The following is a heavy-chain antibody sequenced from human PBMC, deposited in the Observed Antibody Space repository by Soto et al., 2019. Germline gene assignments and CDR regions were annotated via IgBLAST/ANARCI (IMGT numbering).Heavy chain of an antibody. J-gene: IGHJ5*02. CDR3: ARGSSTSGSKLPNDP. CDR1: GYTFTDYY. D-gene: IGHD3-10*01. V-gene: IGHV1-2*02. CDR2: IKPNSGGT. Sequence: ASVKVSCKASGYTFTDYYMHWVRQAPGRGLEWMGWIKPNSGGTRYAQNFQGRVTMTCDTSISTAYMELSSLRSDDTAVFYCARGSSTSGSKLPNDPWGQGTLVTVSS.